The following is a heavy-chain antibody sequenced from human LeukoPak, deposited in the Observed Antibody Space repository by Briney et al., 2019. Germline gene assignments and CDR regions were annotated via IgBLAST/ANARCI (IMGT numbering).Heavy chain of an antibody. D-gene: IGHD6-19*01. V-gene: IGHV4-39*07. CDR2: IYYSGST. CDR1: GGSISSSSYY. Sequence: SETLSLTCTVSGGSISSSSYYWGWIRQPPGKGLEWIGSIYYSGSTYYNPSLKSRVTISVDTSKYQFSLKLSSVTAADTAVYYCARGTRGWPNRLDYWGQGTLVTVSS. J-gene: IGHJ4*02. CDR3: ARGTRGWPNRLDY.